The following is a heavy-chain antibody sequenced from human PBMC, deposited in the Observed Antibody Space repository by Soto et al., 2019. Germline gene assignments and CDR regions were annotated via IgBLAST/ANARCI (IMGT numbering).Heavy chain of an antibody. V-gene: IGHV2-5*01. D-gene: IGHD3-22*01. CDR1: GFSFTTTTVG. Sequence: SGPTLVNPTQTITLTCSFSGFSFTTTTVGVGWVRQPPGKALEWLALIYSNDDKRYSPSLKNRLTITKDTSKNQVVLTMTDMDPVDTATYYCAHKNVDSYGWYFFACCGQRTPVTVAS. CDR2: IYSNDDK. J-gene: IGHJ4*02. CDR3: AHKNVDSYGWYFFAC.